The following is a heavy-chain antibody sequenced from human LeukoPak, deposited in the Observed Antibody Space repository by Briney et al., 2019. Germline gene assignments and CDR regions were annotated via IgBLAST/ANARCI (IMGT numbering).Heavy chain of an antibody. Sequence: PGGSLRLSCAASGFMFSSYAMSWVRQAPGKELEWVSTISGSGGGTYYADSVKGRFTISRDDSKNTLYLQINSLRAEDTAVYYCAQGRSSSSRGSFNYWGQGTLVTVSS. D-gene: IGHD6-13*01. CDR2: ISGSGGGT. CDR3: AQGRSSSSRGSFNY. V-gene: IGHV3-23*01. CDR1: GFMFSSYA. J-gene: IGHJ4*02.